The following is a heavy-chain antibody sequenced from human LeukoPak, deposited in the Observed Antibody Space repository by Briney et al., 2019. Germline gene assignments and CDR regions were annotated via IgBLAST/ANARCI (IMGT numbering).Heavy chain of an antibody. CDR1: GFTFSSYS. Sequence: GGSLRLSCAASGFTFSSYSMNWVRPAQGKGLEWVSYISSSSSTIYYADSVKGRFTISRDNAKNSLYLQMNSLRAEDTAVYYCARDLREGGDYWGQGTLVTVSS. V-gene: IGHV3-48*04. J-gene: IGHJ4*02. D-gene: IGHD5/OR15-5a*01. CDR3: ARDLREGGDY. CDR2: ISSSSSTI.